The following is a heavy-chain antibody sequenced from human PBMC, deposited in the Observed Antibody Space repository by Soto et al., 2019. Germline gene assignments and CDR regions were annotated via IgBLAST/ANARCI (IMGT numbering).Heavy chain of an antibody. Sequence: SVKVSCKASGGIHSSLTFSWVRQAPGQGPEWMGGILPLSGTPKYAQKFQGRLTITADEYRATTYMELSSLTSEDTAIYYCARVGSRDAYNYVLDYWGQGTLVTVSS. V-gene: IGHV1-69*13. CDR3: ARVGSRDAYNYVLDY. CDR1: GGIHSSLT. D-gene: IGHD1-1*01. J-gene: IGHJ4*02. CDR2: ILPLSGTP.